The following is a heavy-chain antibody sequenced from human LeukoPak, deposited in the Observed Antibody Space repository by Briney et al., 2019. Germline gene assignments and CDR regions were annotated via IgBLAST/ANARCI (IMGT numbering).Heavy chain of an antibody. CDR1: GGSISSYY. CDR2: IYYSGST. Sequence: SETLSLTCTVSGGSISSYYWSWIRQPPGKGLEWIGYIYYSGSTYYNPSLKSRVTISVDTSKNQFSLKLSSVTAADTAVYYCARDPLSYDFWSGYSRNWFDPWGQGTLVTVSS. CDR3: ARDPLSYDFWSGYSRNWFDP. V-gene: IGHV4-59*12. D-gene: IGHD3-3*01. J-gene: IGHJ5*02.